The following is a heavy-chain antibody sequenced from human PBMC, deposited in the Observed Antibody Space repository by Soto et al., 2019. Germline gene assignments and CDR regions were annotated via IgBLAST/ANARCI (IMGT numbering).Heavy chain of an antibody. CDR3: ARDTVRHASAFEI. V-gene: IGHV3-7*01. D-gene: IGHD4-17*01. Sequence: KGLEWVANIKEDESEKYYVDSVKGRFTISRDNAKNSLYLQMNSLRAEDTAVFYCARDTVRHASAFEIRVQGTMVTVSS. CDR2: IKEDESEK. J-gene: IGHJ3*02.